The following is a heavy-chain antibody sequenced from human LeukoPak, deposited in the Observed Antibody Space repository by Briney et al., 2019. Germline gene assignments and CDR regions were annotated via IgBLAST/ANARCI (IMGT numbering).Heavy chain of an antibody. CDR1: GFTFSSYG. CDR2: IKQDGSEK. V-gene: IGHV3-7*01. Sequence: GGSLRLSCAASGFTFSSYGMHWVRQAPGKGLEWVANIKQDGSEKYYVDSVKGRFTISRDNAKNSLYLQMNSLRAEDTAVYYCATSTGGGYDSLPPYYYGMDVWGQGTTVTVSS. J-gene: IGHJ6*02. CDR3: ATSTGGGYDSLPPYYYGMDV. D-gene: IGHD5-12*01.